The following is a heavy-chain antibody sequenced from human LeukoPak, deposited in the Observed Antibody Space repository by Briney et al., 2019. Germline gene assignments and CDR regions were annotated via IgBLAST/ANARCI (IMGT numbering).Heavy chain of an antibody. Sequence: GGSLRLSCAASGXIFSNDGMHWVRQAPGKGLEWVAVILYDGSEEYYGESVKGRFTISRDNSKNTLYLQMNSLRVEDTAVYYCAKEQSSGWYRVADHWGQGTLVTVSS. D-gene: IGHD6-19*01. CDR2: ILYDGSEE. CDR1: GXIFSNDG. V-gene: IGHV3-30*18. CDR3: AKEQSSGWYRVADH. J-gene: IGHJ4*02.